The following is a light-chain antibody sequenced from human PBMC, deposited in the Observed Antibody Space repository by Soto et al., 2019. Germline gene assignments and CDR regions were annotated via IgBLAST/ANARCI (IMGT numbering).Light chain of an antibody. Sequence: DIVMTQSPDSLAVSLGERATINCKSSQRVLHSSRNKNYLAWYQQKPRQPPKLLIYWASNRKSGVPDRFSGSRSGTDFTLPISSLKAEDVAVYYGQQHYTTPWTFGQGTKVEIK. J-gene: IGKJ1*01. CDR1: QRVLHSSRNKNY. CDR2: WAS. CDR3: QQHYTTPWT. V-gene: IGKV4-1*01.